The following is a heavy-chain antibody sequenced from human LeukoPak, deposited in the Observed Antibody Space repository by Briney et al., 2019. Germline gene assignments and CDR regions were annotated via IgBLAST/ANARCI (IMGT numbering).Heavy chain of an antibody. CDR2: IYYSEST. V-gene: IGHV4-30-4*08. CDR1: GGSISSGDYY. J-gene: IGHJ4*02. D-gene: IGHD3-3*01. CDR3: ARHGKEYYDFWSGYSFDY. Sequence: SETLSLTCTVSGGSISSGDYYWSWIRQPPGKGLEWIGYIYYSESTYYNPSLKSRVTISVDTSKNQFSLKLSSVTAADTAVYYCARHGKEYYDFWSGYSFDYWGQGTLVTVSS.